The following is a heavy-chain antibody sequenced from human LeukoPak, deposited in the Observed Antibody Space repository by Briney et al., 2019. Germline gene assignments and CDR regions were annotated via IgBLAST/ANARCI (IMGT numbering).Heavy chain of an antibody. CDR2: IYSGGNT. Sequence: PWGSLRPSRAASGFPLHNKHMGRVRPAPGKGLEWVTDIYSGGNTYYADSVKGRFTISGDNSKNTLHLQMNSLRAEDTAVYYCALESAGTLRYWGQGTLVTVSS. J-gene: IGHJ4*02. CDR3: ALESAGTLRY. V-gene: IGHV3-66*01. CDR1: GFPLHNKH. D-gene: IGHD6-13*01.